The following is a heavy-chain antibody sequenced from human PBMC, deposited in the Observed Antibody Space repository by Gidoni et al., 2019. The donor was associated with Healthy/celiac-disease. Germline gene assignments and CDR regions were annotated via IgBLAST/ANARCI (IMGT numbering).Heavy chain of an antibody. CDR2: IYTSGST. CDR1: GGSISSYY. V-gene: IGHV4-4*07. J-gene: IGHJ5*02. D-gene: IGHD4-4*01. Sequence: QVQLQESGPGLVKPSETLSLTCTVSGGSISSYYWSWIRQPAGKGLEWIGRIYTSGSTNYNPSLKSRVTMSVDTSKNQFSLKLSSVTAADTAVYYCAREMNDYSNYWFDPWGQGTLVTVSS. CDR3: AREMNDYSNYWFDP.